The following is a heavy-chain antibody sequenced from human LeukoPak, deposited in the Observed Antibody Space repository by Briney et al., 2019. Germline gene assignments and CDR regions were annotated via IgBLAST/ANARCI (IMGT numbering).Heavy chain of an antibody. CDR1: GFTFSSYG. V-gene: IGHV3-33*01. CDR2: KWYDGSNK. J-gene: IGHJ4*02. D-gene: IGHD3-22*01. CDR3: ARDLLDHYDSSGYPNCAVY. Sequence: QPGRSLRLSCAASGFTFSSYGMHWVRQAPGKGLEWVAVKWYDGSNKYYADSVKGRFTISRDNSKNTLYLQMNSLRAEDTAVYYCARDLLDHYDSSGYPNCAVYWGQGTLVTVSS.